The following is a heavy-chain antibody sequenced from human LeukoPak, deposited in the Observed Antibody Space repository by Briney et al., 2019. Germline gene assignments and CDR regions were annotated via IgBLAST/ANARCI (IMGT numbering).Heavy chain of an antibody. D-gene: IGHD4-17*01. CDR1: GLTFSAHG. V-gene: IGHV3-23*01. CDR3: AKDDAYGDYGDY. CDR2: IGGSGGFIT. J-gene: IGHJ4*02. Sequence: GGSLRLSCAASGLTFSAHGMNWVRQSPGRGLEWVSGIGGSGGFITYYADSVKGRFTVSRDNSKNTLYLQMNSLRAEDTAVYYCAKDDAYGDYGDYWGQGTLVTVSS.